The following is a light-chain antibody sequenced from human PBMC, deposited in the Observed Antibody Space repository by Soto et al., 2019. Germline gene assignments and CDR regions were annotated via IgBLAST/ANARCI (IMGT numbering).Light chain of an antibody. CDR2: EVS. Sequence: QSALTQPASVSGSPGQSITISCTGTSSDVGGYNYVSWYQQHPGKAPKLMIYEVSNRPSGVSNRFSGSKSGNTASLTISGLQAEDEAEYYCSSYTGTNINTVVFGGGTKLTVL. J-gene: IGLJ2*01. CDR3: SSYTGTNINTVV. CDR1: SSDVGGYNY. V-gene: IGLV2-14*01.